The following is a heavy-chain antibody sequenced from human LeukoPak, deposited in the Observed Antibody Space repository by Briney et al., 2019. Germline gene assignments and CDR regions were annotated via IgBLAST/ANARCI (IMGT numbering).Heavy chain of an antibody. D-gene: IGHD4-23*01. CDR3: ARGRPHGNDY. V-gene: IGHV3-30-3*01. J-gene: IGHJ4*02. CDR1: GFTFSSYA. CDR2: ISYDGSNK. Sequence: GGSLRLSCAASGFTFSSYAMHWVRQAPGKGLEWVAVISYDGSNKYYADSVKGRFTISRDNSKNTLYLQMDTLRAEDTAVYYCARGRPHGNDYWGQGTLVTVSS.